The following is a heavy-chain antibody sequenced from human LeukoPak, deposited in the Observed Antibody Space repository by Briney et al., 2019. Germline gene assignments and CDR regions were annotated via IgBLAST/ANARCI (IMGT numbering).Heavy chain of an antibody. CDR2: ILVGSGNT. CDR3: ASDPPYTSSSAW. V-gene: IGHV1-58*01. J-gene: IGHJ4*02. CDR1: GFTFTSTA. Sequence: SVKVSCKASGFTFTSTAVKWVRQARGQRLEWIGWILVGSGNTNYAQMFQERVTLTWDVSTSTAYMVLSSLRSEDTAIYYCASDPPYTSSSAWWGQGTLVTVSS. D-gene: IGHD2-2*01.